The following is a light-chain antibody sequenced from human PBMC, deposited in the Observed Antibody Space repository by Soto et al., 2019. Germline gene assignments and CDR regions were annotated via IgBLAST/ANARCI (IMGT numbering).Light chain of an antibody. Sequence: DIQLPQSPSTLSASVGDRVTITCRASQSIATWLAWFQQRPGKAPKLLIYGASSLQSGVPSRFSGSGSETEFTLTISGLQPDDFATYYCQQYSDYWTFGQGTKVDIK. CDR3: QQYSDYWT. V-gene: IGKV1-5*01. J-gene: IGKJ1*01. CDR2: GAS. CDR1: QSIATW.